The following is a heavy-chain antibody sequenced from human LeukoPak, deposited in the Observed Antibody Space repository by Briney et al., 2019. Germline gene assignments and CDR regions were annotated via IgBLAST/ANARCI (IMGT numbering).Heavy chain of an antibody. J-gene: IGHJ6*02. CDR2: ISSSSSYT. CDR3: ARERDCSSTSCYYYYGMDV. Sequence: GGSLRLSYAASGFTFSDYYMSWIRQAPGKGLEWVSYISSSSSYTNYADSVKGRFTISRDNAKNSLYLQMNSLRAEDTAVYYCARERDCSSTSCYYYYGMDVWGQGTTVTVSS. CDR1: GFTFSDYY. V-gene: IGHV3-11*06. D-gene: IGHD2-2*01.